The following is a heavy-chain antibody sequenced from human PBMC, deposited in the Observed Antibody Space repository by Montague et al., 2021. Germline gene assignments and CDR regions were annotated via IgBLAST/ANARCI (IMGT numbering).Heavy chain of an antibody. CDR2: T. CDR3: ARDTDSGSYWDAFDI. D-gene: IGHD1-26*01. Sequence: TTYANSVKCRFTISIDNAKNTLYLQMNSLRAEDTAVYYCARDTDSGSYWDAFDIWGQGIMVTVSS. J-gene: IGHJ3*02. V-gene: IGHV3-74*01.